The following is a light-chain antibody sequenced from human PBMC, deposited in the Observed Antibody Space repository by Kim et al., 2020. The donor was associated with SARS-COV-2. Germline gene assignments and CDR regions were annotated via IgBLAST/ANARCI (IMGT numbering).Light chain of an antibody. CDR3: ATWDDSLSGWV. V-gene: IGLV1-47*01. J-gene: IGLJ3*02. CDR2: TNN. Sequence: GQRVTISCSGSSSNIGSNYVYWYQQLPGTAPKVLIYTNNQRPSGVPDRFSGSKSGTSASLAISGLRSEDEADYYCATWDDSLSGWVFGGGTQLTVL. CDR1: SSNIGSNY.